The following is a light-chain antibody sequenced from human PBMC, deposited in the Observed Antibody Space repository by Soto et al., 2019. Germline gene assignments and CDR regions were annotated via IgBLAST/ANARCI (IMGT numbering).Light chain of an antibody. V-gene: IGLV1-51*01. CDR2: GNN. CDR3: GTWDSSLNTVL. J-gene: IGLJ2*01. CDR1: TSNIGNND. Sequence: QSVLTQPPSVSAAPGQTVTISCSGRTSNIGNNDVSWYQQVPGTAPKLLIYGNNQRPSGIPDRFSGSKSGTSATLGITGLQTGDEADYYCGTWDSSLNTVLFGGGTKLTVL.